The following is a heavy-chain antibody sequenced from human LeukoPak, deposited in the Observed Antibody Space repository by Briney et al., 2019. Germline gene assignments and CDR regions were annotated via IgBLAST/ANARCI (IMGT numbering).Heavy chain of an antibody. J-gene: IGHJ4*02. CDR3: ARAARGVSAAYFDY. V-gene: IGHV4-59*01. Sequence: SETLSLTCTVSGGSISSYYWSWIRQPPGKGLEWIGNIYYSGSTNYNPSLKSRVTISVDTSKNQFSLKLSSVTAADTAVYYCARAARGVSAAYFDYWGQGTLVTVSS. CDR1: GGSISSYY. CDR2: IYYSGST. D-gene: IGHD6-13*01.